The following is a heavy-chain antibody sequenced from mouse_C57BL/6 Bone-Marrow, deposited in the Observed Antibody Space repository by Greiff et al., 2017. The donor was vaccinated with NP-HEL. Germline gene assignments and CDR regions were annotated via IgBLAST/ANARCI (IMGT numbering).Heavy chain of an antibody. CDR1: GYTFTSYW. CDR3: ARYRYDTSYFDY. Sequence: QVQLKESGTELVKPGASVKLSCKASGYTFTSYWMHWVKQRPGQGLEWIGNINPSNGGTNYNEKFKSKATLTVDKSSSTAYMQLSSLTSEDSAVYYCARYRYDTSYFDYWGQGTTLTVSS. D-gene: IGHD2-12*01. J-gene: IGHJ2*01. V-gene: IGHV1-53*01. CDR2: INPSNGGT.